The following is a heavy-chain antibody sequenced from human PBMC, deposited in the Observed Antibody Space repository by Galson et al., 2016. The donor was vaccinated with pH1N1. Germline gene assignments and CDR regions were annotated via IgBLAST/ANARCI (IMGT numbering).Heavy chain of an antibody. J-gene: IGHJ4*01. CDR3: ARSPGYMVTALDN. CDR2: IIGMFAKT. D-gene: IGHD2-21*02. V-gene: IGHV1-69*13. Sequence: SVKVSCKASGYTFTAYYIHWVRQAPGQGLEWMGGIIGMFAKTNYAQKFQGRVTITADELTSTAYMDLSSLTSEDTAVYYCARSPGYMVTALDNWGHGTLVTVSS. CDR1: GYTFTAYY.